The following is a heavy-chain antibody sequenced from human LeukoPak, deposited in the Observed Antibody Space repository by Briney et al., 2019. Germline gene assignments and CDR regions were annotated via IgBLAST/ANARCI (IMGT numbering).Heavy chain of an antibody. J-gene: IGHJ6*01. CDR3: ATTFSPVYYGSGTYWDYYGMDV. D-gene: IGHD3-10*01. CDR2: IYPGDSDT. V-gene: IGHV5-51*01. Sequence: GESLKISCKGSGYSFTSYWIGWVRQMPGKGLEWMGIIYPGDSDTRYSPSFQDQVTISADKSISTAYLQWSSLKASDTAMYYCATTFSPVYYGSGTYWDYYGMDVWGQGTTVTVSS. CDR1: GYSFTSYW.